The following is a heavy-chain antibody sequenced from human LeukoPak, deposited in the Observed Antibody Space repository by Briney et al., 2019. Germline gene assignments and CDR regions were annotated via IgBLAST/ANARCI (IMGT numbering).Heavy chain of an antibody. D-gene: IGHD5-18*01. V-gene: IGHV3-23*05. CDR2: LYIGGNT. CDR1: GFSFNTYA. J-gene: IGHJ4*02. CDR3: TTAAGYNYGQY. Sequence: GGSLRLSCAASGFSFNTYAMSWVRQAPGKGLEWVSALYIGGNTYYADSVRGRFTISRDNSKNTLYLQMNSLRAEDTAIYYCTTAAGYNYGQYWGQGTLVTVSS.